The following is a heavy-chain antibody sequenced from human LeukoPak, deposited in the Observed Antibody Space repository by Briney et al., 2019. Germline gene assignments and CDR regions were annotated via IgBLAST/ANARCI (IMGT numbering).Heavy chain of an antibody. CDR1: GYSISSGYY. Sequence: PSETLSLTCTVSGYSISSGYYWGWIRQPPGEGLEWIGSIYYSGSTYYNPSLKSRVTISVDTSKNQFSLKLSSVTAADTAVYYCARAVTTWEYFDYWGQRTLVTVSS. CDR3: ARAVTTWEYFDY. D-gene: IGHD4-17*01. J-gene: IGHJ4*02. V-gene: IGHV4-38-2*02. CDR2: IYYSGST.